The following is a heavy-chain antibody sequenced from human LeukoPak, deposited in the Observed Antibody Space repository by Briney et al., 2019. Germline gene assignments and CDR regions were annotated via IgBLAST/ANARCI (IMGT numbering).Heavy chain of an antibody. Sequence: PSETLSLTCAVYGVSFSGYYWSWIRQPPGKGLEWIGYFYYTGTTNHNPSLNSRATISVDTSKNQFSLKVNSVTAADTGVYYCASKSTDHGELRFDYWGQGTLVTVSS. CDR1: GVSFSGYY. CDR2: FYYTGTT. V-gene: IGHV4-34*11. J-gene: IGHJ4*02. CDR3: ASKSTDHGELRFDY. D-gene: IGHD4-17*01.